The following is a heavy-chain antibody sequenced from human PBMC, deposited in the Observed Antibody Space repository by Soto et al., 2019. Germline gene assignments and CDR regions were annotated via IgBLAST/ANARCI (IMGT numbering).Heavy chain of an antibody. J-gene: IGHJ6*02. CDR3: ARDHSGYYHNPYYYYGMDV. CDR1: GFTFNNYA. CDR2: ISSNGGST. V-gene: IGHV3-64*01. Sequence: EVQLVESGGGLVQPGGSLRLSCAASGFTFNNYAMHWVRQAPGKGLEYVSGISSNGGSTYHANFVKGRFTISRHNSKNTMYLQLVCMCTADRAVHPWARDHSGYYHNPYYYYGMDVWGQGTTVTVSS. D-gene: IGHD5-12*01.